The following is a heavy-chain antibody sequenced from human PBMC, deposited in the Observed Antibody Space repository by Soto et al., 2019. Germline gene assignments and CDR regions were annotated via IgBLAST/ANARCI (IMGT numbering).Heavy chain of an antibody. D-gene: IGHD3-22*01. J-gene: IGHJ3*02. V-gene: IGHV1-24*01. CDR3: ATVVGSGYYKFVSAFDI. Sequence: ASVKVSCKVSGYTLTELSMHWVRQAPGKGLEWMGGFDPEDGETIYAQKFQGRVTMTEDPSTDTAYMELSSLRSEDTAVYYCATVVGSGYYKFVSAFDIWGQGTMVTVS. CDR2: FDPEDGET. CDR1: GYTLTELS.